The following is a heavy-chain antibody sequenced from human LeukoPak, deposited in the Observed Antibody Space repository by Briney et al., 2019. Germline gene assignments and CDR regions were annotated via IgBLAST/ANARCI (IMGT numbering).Heavy chain of an antibody. Sequence: ASVKVSCKASGYTFTGHYLHWVRQAPGQGLEWMGWINPDNGATSYVQKFQGRVTMTRDTSISTAYMDLGRLTSDDTAVYYCARIDYGDFLSPLSPGPVDYWGQGTLVTVSS. V-gene: IGHV1-2*02. D-gene: IGHD4-17*01. J-gene: IGHJ4*02. CDR1: GYTFTGHY. CDR3: ARIDYGDFLSPLSPGPVDY. CDR2: INPDNGAT.